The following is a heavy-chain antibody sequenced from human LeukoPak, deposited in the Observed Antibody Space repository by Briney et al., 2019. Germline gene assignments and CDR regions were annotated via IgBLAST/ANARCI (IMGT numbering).Heavy chain of an antibody. D-gene: IGHD3-3*01. CDR3: ARAPERVLRFLEWPLYGMDV. J-gene: IGHJ6*02. CDR2: INHSGST. Sequence: SETLSLTCAVYGGSFSGYYWSWIRQPPGKGLEWIGEINHSGSTNYNPSLKSRVTISVGTSKNQFSLKLSSVTAADTAVYYCARAPERVLRFLEWPLYGMDVWGQGTTVTVSS. V-gene: IGHV4-34*01. CDR1: GGSFSGYY.